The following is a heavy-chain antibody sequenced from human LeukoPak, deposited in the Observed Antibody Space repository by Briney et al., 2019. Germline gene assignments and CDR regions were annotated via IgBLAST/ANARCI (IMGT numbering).Heavy chain of an antibody. V-gene: IGHV3-53*01. J-gene: IGHJ6*03. Sequence: GGSLRLSCAASGFTVSSNYMSWVRQAPGKGLEWVSVIYIGGSTYYADSVKGRFTISRDNSKNTVYLQMNILRAEDTAVYYRARGARLTMVRGVIRYYYMDVWGKGTTVTISS. CDR3: ARGARLTMVRGVIRYYYMDV. D-gene: IGHD3-10*01. CDR2: IYIGGST. CDR1: GFTVSSNY.